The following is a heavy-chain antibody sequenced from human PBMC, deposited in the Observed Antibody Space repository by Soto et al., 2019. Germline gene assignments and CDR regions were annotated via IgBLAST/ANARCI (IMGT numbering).Heavy chain of an antibody. V-gene: IGHV1-18*01. Sequence: ASVKVSWKASGYTFTSYGISWVRQAPGQGLEWMGWISAYNGNTNYAQKLQGRVTMTTDTSTSTAYMELRSLRSDDTAVYYCARGYDFWSGYYHWFVPSGPGPLVTVSS. D-gene: IGHD3-3*01. CDR1: GYTFTSYG. CDR2: ISAYNGNT. CDR3: ARGYDFWSGYYHWFVP. J-gene: IGHJ5*02.